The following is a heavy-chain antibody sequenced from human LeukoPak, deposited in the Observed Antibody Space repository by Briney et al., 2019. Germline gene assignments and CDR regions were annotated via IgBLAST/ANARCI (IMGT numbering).Heavy chain of an antibody. Sequence: GGSLRLSCAASGFTFSSYWMSWVRQAPGKGLEWVANIKQDGSEKYYVGSVKGRFTISRDNAKNSLYLQMNSLRAEDTAVYYCARDTYYDFWSGYYSGGLDYWGQGTLVTVSS. CDR2: IKQDGSEK. CDR1: GFTFSSYW. CDR3: ARDTYYDFWSGYYSGGLDY. V-gene: IGHV3-7*01. J-gene: IGHJ4*02. D-gene: IGHD3-3*01.